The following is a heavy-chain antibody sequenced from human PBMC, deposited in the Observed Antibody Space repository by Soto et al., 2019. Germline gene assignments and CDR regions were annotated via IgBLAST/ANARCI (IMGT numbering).Heavy chain of an antibody. D-gene: IGHD2-2*01. CDR2: ISGSSDNI. J-gene: IGHJ5*02. Sequence: VGSLRLSGAASGFTFSDYFMSWIRQAPGKGLEWVSFISGSSDNIKYADSVKGRFTISRDNAKNSLYLQMNSLRAEDTAVYYCVRDSARIVVVPRVDGDNWFDPWGQGTLVTVSS. CDR3: VRDSARIVVVPRVDGDNWFDP. CDR1: GFTFSDYF. V-gene: IGHV3-11*06.